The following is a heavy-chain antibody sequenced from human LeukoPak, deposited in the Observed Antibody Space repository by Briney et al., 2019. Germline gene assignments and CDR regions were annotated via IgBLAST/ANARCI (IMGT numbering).Heavy chain of an antibody. Sequence: PGGSLRLSCAASGFTFSSYAMSWVRQAPGKGLEWVSAISGSGGSTYYADSVKGRFTISRDNSKNTLYLQMNSLRAEDTAVYYCAKASPVLRFLEWLSFDYWGQGTLATVSS. J-gene: IGHJ4*02. D-gene: IGHD3-3*01. CDR1: GFTFSSYA. CDR3: AKASPVLRFLEWLSFDY. CDR2: ISGSGGST. V-gene: IGHV3-23*01.